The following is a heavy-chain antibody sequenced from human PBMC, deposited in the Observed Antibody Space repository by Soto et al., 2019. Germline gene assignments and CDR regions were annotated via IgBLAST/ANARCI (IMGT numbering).Heavy chain of an antibody. CDR1: GFTFSSYG. CDR2: IWYDGSNK. J-gene: IGHJ4*02. CDR3: ARAGYCSGGNCPFDY. V-gene: IGHV3-33*01. D-gene: IGHD2-15*01. Sequence: QVQLVESGGGVVQPGRSLRLSCAASGFTFSSYGMHWVRQAPGKGLEWVVVIWYDGSNKYYPDSVKGRFTISRDNSKNTLYLRMNRLRAEDTAVYYCARAGYCSGGNCPFDYWGQGTMVTVSS.